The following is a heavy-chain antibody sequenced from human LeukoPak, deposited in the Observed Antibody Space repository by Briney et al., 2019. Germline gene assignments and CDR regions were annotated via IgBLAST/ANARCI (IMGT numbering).Heavy chain of an antibody. V-gene: IGHV3-7*04. Sequence: GGSLRRSCAASGFTFSRYWMSWVRQAPGKGLEWVANIKKDGSEKYYVDSVKGRFTISRDNAKNSLYLQMNSLKAEDTAVYYCARDDNWGSDYWGQGTLVTVSS. J-gene: IGHJ4*02. CDR3: ARDDNWGSDY. CDR2: IKKDGSEK. CDR1: GFTFSRYW. D-gene: IGHD7-27*01.